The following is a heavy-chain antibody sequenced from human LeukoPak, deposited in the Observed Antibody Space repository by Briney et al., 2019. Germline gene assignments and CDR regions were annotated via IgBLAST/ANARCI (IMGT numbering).Heavy chain of an antibody. CDR3: ARGGQYYYDSSGYYFDY. V-gene: IGHV3-33*01. J-gene: IGHJ4*02. Sequence: PGGSLRLSCAASGFTFSRYGMNWVRQAPGKGLEWVAVIWYDGSNKYYADSVKDRFTISRDNSKKTLYLHMNSLRAEDTAVYYCARGGQYYYDSSGYYFDYWGQGTLVTVSS. D-gene: IGHD3-22*01. CDR2: IWYDGSNK. CDR1: GFTFSRYG.